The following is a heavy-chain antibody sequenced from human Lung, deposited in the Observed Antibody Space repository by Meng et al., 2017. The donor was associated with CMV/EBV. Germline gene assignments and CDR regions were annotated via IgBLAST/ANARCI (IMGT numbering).Heavy chain of an antibody. V-gene: IGHV4-39*01. J-gene: IGHJ5*02. D-gene: IGHD3-22*01. CDR1: GGSISSSSYY. CDR3: ARQSPSQYYYDSSGFHNWFDP. CDR2: IYYSGST. Sequence: SXTXSFXXTVSGGSISSSSYYWGWIRQPPGKGLEWIGSIYYSGSTYYNPSLKSRVTISVDTSKNQFSLKLSSVTAADTAVYYCARQSPSQYYYDSSGFHNWFDPXGQGXLVTVSS.